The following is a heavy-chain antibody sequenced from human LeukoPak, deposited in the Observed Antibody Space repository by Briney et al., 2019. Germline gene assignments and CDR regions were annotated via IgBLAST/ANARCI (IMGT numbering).Heavy chain of an antibody. J-gene: IGHJ4*02. CDR2: INHSGST. CDR1: GGSFSGYY. V-gene: IGHV4-34*01. CDR3: ARVGDLWSGEN. Sequence: SETLSLTCAVYGGSFSGYYWSWIRQPPGKGLEWIGEINHSGSTNYNPSLKSRVTISVDTSKNQFSLKVTSVTAADTAVYYCARVGDLWSGENWGQGTLVTVSS. D-gene: IGHD3-3*01.